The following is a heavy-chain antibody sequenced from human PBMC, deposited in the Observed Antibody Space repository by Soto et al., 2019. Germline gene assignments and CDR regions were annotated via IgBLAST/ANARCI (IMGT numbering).Heavy chain of an antibody. D-gene: IGHD2-21*01. J-gene: IGHJ5*02. CDR2: IYHSGSS. V-gene: IGHV4-30-2*01. CDR3: AGVRGPYFGGECYPPTPNWFDP. CDR1: GGSISSGGYS. Sequence: QLQLQESGSGLVKPSQTLSLTCAVSGGSISSGGYSWSWSRQPPGKGLEWIGYIYHSGSSYYHPSLKSRVTISVARSNNQFSLKLSSVTAADSAVYYCAGVRGPYFGGECYPPTPNWFDPWGQGTLVTVSS.